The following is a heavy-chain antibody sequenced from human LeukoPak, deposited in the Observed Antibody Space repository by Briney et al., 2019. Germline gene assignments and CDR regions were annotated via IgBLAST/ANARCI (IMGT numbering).Heavy chain of an antibody. CDR2: ISSSSSYI. Sequence: GGSLRLSCAASGFTFSSYSMNWVRQAPGKGLEWVSSISSSSSYIYYADSVKGRFTISRDNSKNTLYLQMNSLRAEDTAVYYCAKRGSRWLPTHRGYYMDVWGKGTTVTISS. J-gene: IGHJ6*03. CDR1: GFTFSSYS. V-gene: IGHV3-21*04. D-gene: IGHD5-24*01. CDR3: AKRGSRWLPTHRGYYMDV.